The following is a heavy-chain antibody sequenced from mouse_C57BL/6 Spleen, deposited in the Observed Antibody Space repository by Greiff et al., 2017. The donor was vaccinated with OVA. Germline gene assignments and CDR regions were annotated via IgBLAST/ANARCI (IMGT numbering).Heavy chain of an antibody. J-gene: IGHJ2*01. D-gene: IGHD1-1*02. V-gene: IGHV1-26*01. CDR1: GYTFTDYY. Sequence: EVQLQQSGPELVKPGASVKISCKASGYTFTDYYMNWVKQSHGKSLEWIGDINPNNGGTSYNQKFKGKATLTVDKSSSTAYMELRSLTSEDSAVYYCARGGYYDDYWGQGTTLTVSS. CDR3: ARGGYYDDY. CDR2: INPNNGGT.